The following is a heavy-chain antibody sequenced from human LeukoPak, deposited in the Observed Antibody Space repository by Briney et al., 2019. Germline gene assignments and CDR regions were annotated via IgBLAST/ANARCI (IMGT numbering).Heavy chain of an antibody. J-gene: IGHJ4*02. CDR3: ARGVEPLAANTLAY. CDR1: GFTVITND. V-gene: IGHV3-53*01. Sequence: GGSLRLSCAASGFTVITNDMNWVRQAPGKELEWVSVLYSDGNTKYADSMQGRFTISRDNSKNTLYLEMNSLSPDDTAVYYCARGVEPLAANTLAYWGQGTLVTVSS. D-gene: IGHD1-14*01. CDR2: LYSDGNT.